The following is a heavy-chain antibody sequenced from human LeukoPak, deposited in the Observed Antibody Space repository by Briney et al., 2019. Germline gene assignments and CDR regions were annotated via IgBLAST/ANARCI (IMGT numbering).Heavy chain of an antibody. J-gene: IGHJ4*01. Sequence: ASVKVSCKASGYTLTAYHMHWVRQAPGQGLQWMGWINPNSGGTNYAQNSQGRVTMTRDTSISTAYMDLSRLTSDDTAVYYCATIPGRIMGAIHLYFDSWGHGTLVTVSS. V-gene: IGHV1-2*02. D-gene: IGHD1-26*01. CDR1: GYTLTAYH. CDR3: ATIPGRIMGAIHLYFDS. CDR2: INPNSGGT.